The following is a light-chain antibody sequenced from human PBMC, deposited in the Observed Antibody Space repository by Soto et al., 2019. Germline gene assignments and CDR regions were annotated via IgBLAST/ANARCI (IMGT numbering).Light chain of an antibody. Sequence: QSALTQPAFVSGSPGQSITISCTGTNNLVSWYQQHPGKAPKVVVYEGTKRPSGVSNRFSGSNSGGTASLTISGLQAKDEASYFCCAYVGARSYVFGPGTKVTVL. CDR2: EGT. J-gene: IGLJ1*01. CDR3: CAYVGARSYV. CDR1: NNL. V-gene: IGLV2-23*01.